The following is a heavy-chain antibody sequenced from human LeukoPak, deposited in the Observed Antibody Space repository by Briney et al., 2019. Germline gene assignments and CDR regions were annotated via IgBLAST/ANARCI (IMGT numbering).Heavy chain of an antibody. D-gene: IGHD3-22*01. CDR2: IIPIFGIA. J-gene: IGHJ4*02. CDR1: GGTFSSYA. Sequence: SVKVSCKASGGTFSSYAISWVRQAPGQGLEWMGGIIPIFGIANNAQKFQGRVTIIADESTSTAYMELSSLRSEDTAVYYCARVYYDSSGYYHFDYWGQGTLVTVSS. CDR3: ARVYYDSSGYYHFDY. V-gene: IGHV1-69*01.